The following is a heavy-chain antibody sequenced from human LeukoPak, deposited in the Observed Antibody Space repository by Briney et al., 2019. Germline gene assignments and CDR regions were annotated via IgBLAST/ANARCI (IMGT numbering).Heavy chain of an antibody. CDR1: GYSFTGHY. V-gene: IGHV1-2*02. CDR3: ARVIAAAGTGWFDP. D-gene: IGHD6-13*01. CDR2: INPKSGGT. Sequence: ASVKVSCKASGYSFTGHYMHWVRQAPGQGLEWMGWINPKSGGTNYAQKFQGGVTMTRDTSISTAYMELSRLRSDDTAVYYCARVIAAAGTGWFDPWGQGTLVTVSS. J-gene: IGHJ5*02.